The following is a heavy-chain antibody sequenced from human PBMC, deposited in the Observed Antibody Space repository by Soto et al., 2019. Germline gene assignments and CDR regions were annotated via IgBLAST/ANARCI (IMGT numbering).Heavy chain of an antibody. J-gene: IGHJ3*01. CDR2: IYENESN. CDR3: ARDRPTGTSTRGAFDV. V-gene: IGHV4-38-2*02. Sequence: SETLSLTCAVSGYSISSGYYCGWIRQPPGKGLEWIGSIYENESNYYNPSLKSRVTISVDTSKNHFFLNLTSVTAADTAVYYCARDRPTGTSTRGAFDVWGQGTMVTVSS. D-gene: IGHD1-1*01. CDR1: GYSISSGYY.